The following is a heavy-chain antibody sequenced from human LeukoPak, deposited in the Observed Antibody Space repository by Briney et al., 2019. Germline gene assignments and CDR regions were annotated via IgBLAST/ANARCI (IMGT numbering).Heavy chain of an antibody. J-gene: IGHJ5*02. V-gene: IGHV1-2*02. CDR2: INPNSGGT. D-gene: IGHD6-13*01. CDR3: AREVAKKYSSTRGGFDP. Sequence: ASVKVSSKASGYTFTGYYMHWVRQAPGQGLEWMGWINPNSGGTNYAQKFQGRVTMTRDTSISTTYMELSRLRSDDTPVYYCAREVAKKYSSTRGGFDPWGQGTLVTVSS. CDR1: GYTFTGYY.